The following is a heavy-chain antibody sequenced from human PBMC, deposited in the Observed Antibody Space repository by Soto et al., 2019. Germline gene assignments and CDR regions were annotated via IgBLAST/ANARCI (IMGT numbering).Heavy chain of an antibody. V-gene: IGHV3-23*01. Sequence: EVQLLESGGGLVQPGGSLRLSCVASGSTFSSDVMSWVRQAPGKGLEWVSGISGGTTYYADSVKGRFTISRDNFKNTLFLQMNSQRAEDTAVYQCATRDRVTIGSYHFYGTDVWGHGTTVTVSS. D-gene: IGHD3-10*01. CDR2: ISGGTT. CDR1: GSTFSSDV. CDR3: ATRDRVTIGSYHFYGTDV. J-gene: IGHJ6*02.